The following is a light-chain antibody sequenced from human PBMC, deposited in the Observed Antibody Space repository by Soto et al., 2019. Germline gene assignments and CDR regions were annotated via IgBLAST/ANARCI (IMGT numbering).Light chain of an antibody. J-gene: IGLJ2*01. Sequence: QSVLTQPASVSGSPGQSITISCTGTSSDVGGYNYVSWYQQHPDKAPKLLIYEVNNRPSGVSNRFSGSKSGNTASLTIYGLQAEDEADYYCSSYTSSGSVFGGGTKVTVL. CDR1: SSDVGGYNY. CDR3: SSYTSSGSV. V-gene: IGLV2-14*01. CDR2: EVN.